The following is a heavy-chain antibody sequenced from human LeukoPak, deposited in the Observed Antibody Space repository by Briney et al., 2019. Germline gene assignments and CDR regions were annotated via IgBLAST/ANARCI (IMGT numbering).Heavy chain of an antibody. D-gene: IGHD4-17*01. CDR2: ISTLGTKI. CDR3: ARERVTTGGDACDI. J-gene: IGHJ3*02. V-gene: IGHV3-48*03. Sequence: GGSLRLSCAASGFTFGRSEMNWVRQAPGKGLEWVSYISTLGTKIYYADSVRGRFTMSRDNAKNSLYLQMDGLRAEDTAIYYCARERVTTGGDACDIWGQGTMVTVSS. CDR1: GFTFGRSE.